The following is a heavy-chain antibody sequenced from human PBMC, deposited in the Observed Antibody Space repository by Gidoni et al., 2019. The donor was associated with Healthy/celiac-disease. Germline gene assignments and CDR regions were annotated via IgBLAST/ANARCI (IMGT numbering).Heavy chain of an antibody. D-gene: IGHD3-16*01. V-gene: IGHV4-34*01. CDR2: INHSGST. J-gene: IGHJ6*02. CDR1: GGSFSGYY. Sequence: QVQLQQWGAGLLKPSETLSLTCAVYGGSFSGYYWSWIRQPPGKGLEWIGEINHSGSTNYNPSLKSRVTISVDTSKNQFSLKLSSVTAADTAVYYCARGPRGSGKAHYYYYGMDVWGQGTTVTVSS. CDR3: ARGPRGSGKAHYYYYGMDV.